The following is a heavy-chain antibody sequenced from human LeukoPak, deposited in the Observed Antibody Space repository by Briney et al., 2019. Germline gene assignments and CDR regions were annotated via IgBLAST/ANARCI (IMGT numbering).Heavy chain of an antibody. CDR2: ISPNSGAT. D-gene: IGHD4/OR15-4a*01. CDR3: ARDLWGWGSDYLDY. V-gene: IGHV1-2*06. Sequence: ASVKVSCKASGYTFTDYYVHWVRLVPGQGLEWMGRISPNSGATNYAEMFRGRVTMARDTSINTVYMEMSSLRSDDTAVYYCARDLWGWGSDYLDYWGQGTQVTVSS. J-gene: IGHJ4*02. CDR1: GYTFTDYY.